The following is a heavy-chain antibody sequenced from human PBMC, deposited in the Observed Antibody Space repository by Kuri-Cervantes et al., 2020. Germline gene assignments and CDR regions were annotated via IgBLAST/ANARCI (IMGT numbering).Heavy chain of an antibody. D-gene: IGHD2-21*01. CDR3: ARGGVVVIAFEGWFDP. CDR2: INPSGGST. CDR1: GYTFTSYY. V-gene: IGHV1-46*01. Sequence: ASVKVSCKASGYTFTSYYMHWVRQAPGQGLEWMGIINPSGGSTSYAQKFQGRVTMTRDTSTSTVYMELSSLRSEDTAVYYCARGGVVVIAFEGWFDPWGQGTLVTDSS. J-gene: IGHJ5*02.